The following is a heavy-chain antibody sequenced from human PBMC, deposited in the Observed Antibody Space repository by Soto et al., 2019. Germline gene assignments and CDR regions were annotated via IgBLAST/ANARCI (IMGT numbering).Heavy chain of an antibody. V-gene: IGHV1-69*12. CDR3: ASRIVDTAMVTSYYYYGMDV. Sequence: QVQLVQSGAEVKKPGSSVKVSCKASGGTFSSYAISWVRQAPGQGLEWMGGIIPIFGTANYAQKFQGRVTITADESTSTAYMGLSSLRSEDTAVYYCASRIVDTAMVTSYYYYGMDVWGQGTTVTVSS. CDR1: GGTFSSYA. D-gene: IGHD5-18*01. CDR2: IIPIFGTA. J-gene: IGHJ6*02.